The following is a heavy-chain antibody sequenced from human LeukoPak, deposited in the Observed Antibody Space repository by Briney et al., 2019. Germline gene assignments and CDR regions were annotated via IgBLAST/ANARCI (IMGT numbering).Heavy chain of an antibody. Sequence: GGSLRLSCAASGLTFSSYAMSWVRQAPGKGLEWVSAISGSGGSTYYADSVKGRFTISRDNSKNTLYLQMNSLRAEDTAVYYCAKGSDFWSGSYYCGMDVWGQGTTVTVSS. J-gene: IGHJ6*02. D-gene: IGHD3-3*01. CDR2: ISGSGGST. CDR3: AKGSDFWSGSYYCGMDV. CDR1: GLTFSSYA. V-gene: IGHV3-23*01.